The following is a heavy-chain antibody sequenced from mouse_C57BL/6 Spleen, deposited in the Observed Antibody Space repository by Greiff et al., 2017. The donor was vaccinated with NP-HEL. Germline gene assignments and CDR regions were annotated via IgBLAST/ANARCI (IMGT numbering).Heavy chain of an antibody. CDR3: ARLGRKVAMDY. Sequence: QVQLQQPGAELVMPGASVKLSCKASGYTFTSYWMHWVKQRPGQGLEWIGEIDPSDSYTNYNQKFKGKSTLTVDTSSSTAYMQLSSLTSEDSAVYYCARLGRKVAMDYWGQGTSVIVSS. CDR2: IDPSDSYT. J-gene: IGHJ4*01. CDR1: GYTFTSYW. V-gene: IGHV1-69*01.